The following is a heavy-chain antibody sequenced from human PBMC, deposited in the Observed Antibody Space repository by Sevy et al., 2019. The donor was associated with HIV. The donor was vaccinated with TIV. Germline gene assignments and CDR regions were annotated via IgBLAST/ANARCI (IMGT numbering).Heavy chain of an antibody. Sequence: GGSLRLSCAASGFTFSDYWMSWVRQSPGKGLEWMATIKQDESEKYYVDSVKGRFAISRDNVKNSVCLQMNGLRVEDTALYYCAREVGGFNWRPYYFDSWGQGTLVTVSS. CDR3: AREVGGFNWRPYYFDS. D-gene: IGHD3-3*01. CDR2: IKQDESEK. CDR1: GFTFSDYW. V-gene: IGHV3-7*01. J-gene: IGHJ4*02.